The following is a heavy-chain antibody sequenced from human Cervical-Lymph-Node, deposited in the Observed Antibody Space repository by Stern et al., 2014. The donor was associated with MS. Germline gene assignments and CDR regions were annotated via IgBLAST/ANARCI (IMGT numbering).Heavy chain of an antibody. Sequence: VQLVESGGGVVQPGRSLRLSCAASGFTFSSYGMHWVRQAPGKGLEGVAVISYDGSNKYYADSVKGRFTISRDNSKNTLYLQMNSLRAEDTAVYYCAKNSEYYYDSSGYDYWGQGTLVTVSS. CDR2: ISYDGSNK. V-gene: IGHV3-30*18. D-gene: IGHD3-22*01. J-gene: IGHJ4*02. CDR3: AKNSEYYYDSSGYDY. CDR1: GFTFSSYG.